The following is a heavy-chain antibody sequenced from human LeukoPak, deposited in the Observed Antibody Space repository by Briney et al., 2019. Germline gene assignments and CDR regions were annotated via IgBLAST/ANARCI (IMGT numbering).Heavy chain of an antibody. CDR1: GYTLSELS. V-gene: IGHV1-24*01. CDR2: FDPEDGET. D-gene: IGHD3-10*01. J-gene: IGHJ4*02. CDR3: GTPKVYYYGSGVEYYFDY. Sequence: ASVKVSCKVSGYTLSELSMHWVRQAPGKGLDGMGGFDPEDGETVYAQKFQGRVTMTEDTSTDTAYMELSSLRSEDTAVYYCGTPKVYYYGSGVEYYFDYWGQGTLVTVSS.